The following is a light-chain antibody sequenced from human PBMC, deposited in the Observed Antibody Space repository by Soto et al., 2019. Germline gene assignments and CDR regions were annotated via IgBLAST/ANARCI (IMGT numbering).Light chain of an antibody. V-gene: IGKV3-20*01. CDR2: GAS. CDR3: QQYLTSPKT. Sequence: DIVLTQSPDTLSLSPGERATLSCRASQSVSSSNFAWYQQKPAQAPRLLIYGASRRAPGIPERVSGSGSGTDFTLPISRLEPEDFAVYYCQQYLTSPKTFRQGTKVEIK. J-gene: IGKJ1*01. CDR1: QSVSSSN.